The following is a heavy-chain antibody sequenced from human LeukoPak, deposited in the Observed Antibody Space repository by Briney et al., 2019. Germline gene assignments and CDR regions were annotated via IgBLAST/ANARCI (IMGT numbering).Heavy chain of an antibody. J-gene: IGHJ4*02. D-gene: IGHD4-11*01. V-gene: IGHV4-30-4*01. Sequence: SSETLCLTCTVSGGSISSGDYYRSWIRQPPGKGLEWIGYIYYSGSTYYNPSLKSRVTISVDTSKNQFSLKLSSVTAADTAVYYCARGVATVTQDVFDYWGQGTLVTVSS. CDR2: IYYSGST. CDR1: GGSISSGDYY. CDR3: ARGVATVTQDVFDY.